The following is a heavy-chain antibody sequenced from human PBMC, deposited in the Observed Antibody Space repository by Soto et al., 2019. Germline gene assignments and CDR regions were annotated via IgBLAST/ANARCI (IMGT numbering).Heavy chain of an antibody. J-gene: IGHJ5*02. D-gene: IGHD6-13*01. Sequence: PSETLSLTCTVSGGSISSDYWSWIRQPPGKGLEWIGYIYYSGSTNYNPSLKSRVTISVDTSKNQFSLKLSSVTAADTAVYYCARESSSSWYWFDPWGQGTLVTVS. CDR3: ARESSSSWYWFDP. CDR2: IYYSGST. V-gene: IGHV4-59*01. CDR1: GGSISSDY.